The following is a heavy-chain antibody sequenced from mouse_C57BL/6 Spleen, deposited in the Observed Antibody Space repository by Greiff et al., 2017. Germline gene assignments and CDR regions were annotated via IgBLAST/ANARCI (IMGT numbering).Heavy chain of an antibody. CDR1: GYTFTSYW. Sequence: VQLQQPGAELVRPGSSVKLSCKASGYTFTSYWMDWVKQRPGQGLEWIGNIYPSDSETHYNQKFKDKATLTVDKSSSTAYMQLSSLTSEDSAVYCCARGNSNYDYWGQGTTLTVSS. J-gene: IGHJ2*01. V-gene: IGHV1-61*01. CDR3: ARGNSNYDY. D-gene: IGHD2-5*01. CDR2: IYPSDSET.